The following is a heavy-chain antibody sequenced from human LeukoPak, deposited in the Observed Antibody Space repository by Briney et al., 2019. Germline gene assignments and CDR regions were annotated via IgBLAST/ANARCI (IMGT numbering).Heavy chain of an antibody. CDR1: GGSFSGYY. CDR3: ARVGGLFPFFDY. J-gene: IGHJ4*02. Sequence: SETLSLTCAVYGGSFSGYYWSWIRQPPGKGLEWIGSIYYSGSTYYNPSLKSRVTISVDTSKNQFSLKLSSVTAADTAVYYCARVGGLFPFFDYWGQGTLVTVSS. D-gene: IGHD3-10*01. V-gene: IGHV4-34*01. CDR2: IYYSGST.